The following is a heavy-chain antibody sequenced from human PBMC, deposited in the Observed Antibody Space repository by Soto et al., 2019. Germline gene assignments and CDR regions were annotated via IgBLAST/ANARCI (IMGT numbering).Heavy chain of an antibody. CDR3: ARGGKKYYYYYGMDV. V-gene: IGHV1-46*01. D-gene: IGHD5-12*01. Sequence: ASVKVSCNASGYTFTSYYMHWVRQAPGQGLEWMGIINPSGGSTSCAQKFQGRVTMTRDTSTSTVYMELSSLRSEDTAVYYCARGGKKYYYYYGMDVWGQGTTVTVSS. J-gene: IGHJ6*02. CDR2: INPSGGST. CDR1: GYTFTSYY.